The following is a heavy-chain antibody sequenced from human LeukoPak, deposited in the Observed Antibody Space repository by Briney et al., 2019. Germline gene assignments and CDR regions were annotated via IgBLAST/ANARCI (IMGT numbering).Heavy chain of an antibody. D-gene: IGHD3-10*01. CDR2: ISGSGGST. V-gene: IGHV3-23*01. CDR3: AKGGDYYGSGSHDY. J-gene: IGHJ4*02. Sequence: GGSLRLSCAASGFTFSSCGMSWVRQAPGKGLEWVSAISGSGGSTYYADAVKGRFTIPRDNSKNTLYLQMNSLGAEDTAVYYCAKGGDYYGSGSHDYWGQGTLVTVSS. CDR1: GFTFSSCG.